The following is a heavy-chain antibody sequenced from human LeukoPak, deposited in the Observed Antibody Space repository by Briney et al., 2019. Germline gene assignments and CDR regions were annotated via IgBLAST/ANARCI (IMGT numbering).Heavy chain of an antibody. Sequence: PGGSLRLSCAASGFTFSSSGMSWVRQAPGKGLEWLSDIGSSGDRTYYADSVKGRFTISRDDSKNTLYLQMTSLRAEDTALYYCARGGSYKAHWGQGTLVTVSS. CDR2: IGSSGDRT. D-gene: IGHD3-10*01. CDR1: GFTFSSSG. CDR3: ARGGSYKAH. J-gene: IGHJ4*02. V-gene: IGHV3-23*01.